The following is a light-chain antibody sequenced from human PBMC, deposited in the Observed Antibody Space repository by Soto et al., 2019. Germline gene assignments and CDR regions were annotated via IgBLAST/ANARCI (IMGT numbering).Light chain of an antibody. V-gene: IGKV3-20*01. J-gene: IGKJ5*01. CDR2: GAS. Sequence: EIVLTQSPGTLSLWPLGRGSLGCMASQSVSSRLAWYQQKPGQAPRLLISGASSRATGIPDRFSGSGSGTDFTLTISRLEPEDFALYYCQHYVERSPITFGQGTRLEI. CDR3: QHYVERSPIT. CDR1: QSVSSR.